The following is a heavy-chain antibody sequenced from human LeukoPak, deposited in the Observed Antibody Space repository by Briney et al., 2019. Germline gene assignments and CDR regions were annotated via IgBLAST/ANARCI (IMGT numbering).Heavy chain of an antibody. V-gene: IGHV3-21*01. Sequence: PGGSLRLSCAASGFTFSSYSMNWVRQAPGKGLEWVSSISSSSSYIYYADSVKGRFTISRDNAKNSLYLQMNSLRAEDTAVYYCASKAVTDDDDDYWGQGTLVTVSS. D-gene: IGHD4-17*01. J-gene: IGHJ4*02. CDR1: GFTFSSYS. CDR3: ASKAVTDDDDDY. CDR2: ISSSSSYI.